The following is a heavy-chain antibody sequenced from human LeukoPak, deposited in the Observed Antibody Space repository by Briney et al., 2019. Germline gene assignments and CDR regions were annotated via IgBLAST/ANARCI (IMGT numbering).Heavy chain of an antibody. CDR2: IYSGGST. CDR1: GFTVSSNY. D-gene: IGHD1-26*01. J-gene: IGHJ4*02. CDR3: ARDSGATRHFDY. Sequence: GGSLRLSCAASGFTVSSNYMSWVRQAPGKGLEWVSVIYSGGSTYYADSVKGRFTISRDNSKNTLYLQMNSLRAEDTAVYYCARDSGATRHFDYWGQGTLVTVSS. V-gene: IGHV3-66*01.